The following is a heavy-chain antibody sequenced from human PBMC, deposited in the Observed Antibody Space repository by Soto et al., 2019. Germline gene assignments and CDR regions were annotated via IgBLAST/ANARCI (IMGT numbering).Heavy chain of an antibody. V-gene: IGHV4-59*01. D-gene: IGHD5-18*01. CDR3: ARARYGVYGVFDY. J-gene: IGHJ4*02. CDR2: IYYSGST. CDR1: GGSISSYY. Sequence: SETLSLTCTVSGGSISSYYWNWIRQPPGKGLEWIGYIYYSGSTNYNPSLKSRVTISVDTSKNQFALKLSSVTAADTAVYYCARARYGVYGVFDYWGQGTMVTVSS.